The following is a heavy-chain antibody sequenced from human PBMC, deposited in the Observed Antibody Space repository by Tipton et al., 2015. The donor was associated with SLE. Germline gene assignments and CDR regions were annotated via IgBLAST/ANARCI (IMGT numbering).Heavy chain of an antibody. Sequence: TLSLTCAVYGGSISSSSSYYWAWIRQPPGKGVEWIGEINHRGSTNYNPSLKSRVTISVDTSKNQFSLKLSSVTAADTAVYYCARRRYFDYWGQGTLVTVSS. J-gene: IGHJ4*02. CDR1: GGSISSSSSYY. V-gene: IGHV4-34*01. CDR2: INHRGST. CDR3: ARRRYFDY.